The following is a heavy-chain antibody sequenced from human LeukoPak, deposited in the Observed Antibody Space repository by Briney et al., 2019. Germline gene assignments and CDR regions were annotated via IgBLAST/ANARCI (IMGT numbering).Heavy chain of an antibody. D-gene: IGHD1-1*01. J-gene: IGHJ4*02. Sequence: GGSLRLSCAASGFTFSSYSMNRVRQAPGKGLEWVSSISSSSSSYIYYADSVKGRFTISRDNAKNSLYLQMNSLRAEDTAVYYCARDLENWNVLGYWGQGTLVTVSS. CDR1: GFTFSSYS. CDR2: ISSSSSSYI. V-gene: IGHV3-21*01. CDR3: ARDLENWNVLGY.